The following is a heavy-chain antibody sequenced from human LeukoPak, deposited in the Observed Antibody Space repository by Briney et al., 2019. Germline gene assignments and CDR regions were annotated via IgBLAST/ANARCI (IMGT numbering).Heavy chain of an antibody. CDR3: ARVPSLAARRAGGY. J-gene: IGHJ4*02. Sequence: TGGSLRLSCAASGFTFSSYWMHWVRQAPGKGLVWVSRINSDGSSTSYADSVKGRFTISRDNAKNTLYLQMNSLRAEDTAVYHCARVPSLAARRAGGYWGQGTLVTVSS. V-gene: IGHV3-74*01. CDR1: GFTFSSYW. CDR2: INSDGSST. D-gene: IGHD6-6*01.